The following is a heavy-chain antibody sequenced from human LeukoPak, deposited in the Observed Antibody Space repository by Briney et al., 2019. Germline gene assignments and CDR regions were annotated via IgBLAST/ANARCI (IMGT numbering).Heavy chain of an antibody. D-gene: IGHD6-13*01. J-gene: IGHJ5*02. CDR2: VKQDGSEK. CDR1: GFTFSSYW. CDR3: ARDRVAAAGTNWFDP. Sequence: GGSLRLSCAASGFTFSSYWMSWVRQAPGKGLEWVANVKQDGSEKYYVDSVKGRFTISRDNAKNSLYLQMNSLRAEDTAVYYCARDRVAAAGTNWFDPWGQGTLVTVSS. V-gene: IGHV3-7*03.